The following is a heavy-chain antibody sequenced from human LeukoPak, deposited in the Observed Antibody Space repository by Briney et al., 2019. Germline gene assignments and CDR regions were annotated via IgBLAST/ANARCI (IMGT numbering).Heavy chain of an antibody. V-gene: IGHV4-38-2*02. Sequence: SETLSLICTVSGYSISSGYYWGWIRQPPGKGLEWIGNIYYSGSTYYNPSLKSRVTISVDTSKNQFSLKLSSVTAADTAVYYCASLVHLFLVDVWGKGTTVTVSS. CDR1: GYSISSGYY. J-gene: IGHJ6*04. CDR3: ASLVHLFLVDV. CDR2: IYYSGST. D-gene: IGHD6-13*01.